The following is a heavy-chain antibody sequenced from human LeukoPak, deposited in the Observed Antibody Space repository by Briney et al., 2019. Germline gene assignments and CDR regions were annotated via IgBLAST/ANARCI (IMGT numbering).Heavy chain of an antibody. D-gene: IGHD3-3*01. V-gene: IGHV4-39*07. CDR1: GGSISSSNYY. Sequence: PSETLSLTCTVSGGSISSSNYYWGWIRQPPGKGLEWIGTIYYSESTYYNPSLKSRVTISVDTSKNQFSLKLSSVTAADTAVYYCARDRVTIFGVVIAFDIWGQGTMVTVSS. J-gene: IGHJ3*02. CDR2: IYYSEST. CDR3: ARDRVTIFGVVIAFDI.